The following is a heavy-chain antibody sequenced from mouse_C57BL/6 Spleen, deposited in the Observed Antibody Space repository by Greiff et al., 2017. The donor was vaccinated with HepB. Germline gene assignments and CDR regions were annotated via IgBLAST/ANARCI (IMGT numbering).Heavy chain of an antibody. Sequence: EVQGVESGGGLVKPGGSLKLSCAASGFTFSDYGMHWVRQAPEKGLEWVAYISSGSSTIYYADTVKGRFTISRDNAKNTLFLQMTSLRSEDTAMYYCARDWGYYYGSSYAMDYWGQGTSVTVSS. D-gene: IGHD1-1*01. CDR3: ARDWGYYYGSSYAMDY. CDR2: ISSGSSTI. J-gene: IGHJ4*01. CDR1: GFTFSDYG. V-gene: IGHV5-17*01.